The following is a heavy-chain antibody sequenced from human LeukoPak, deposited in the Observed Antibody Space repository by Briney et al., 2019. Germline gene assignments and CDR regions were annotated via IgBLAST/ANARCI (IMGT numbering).Heavy chain of an antibody. D-gene: IGHD3-10*02. V-gene: IGHV1-18*01. CDR3: ARVVHNYYYMDV. Sequence: ASVKVSCKASGYTFTSYGISWVRQAPGQGLEWMGWISAYNGNTNYAQKFQGRVTMTRNTSISTAYMELSSLRSEDTAVYYCARVVHNYYYMDVWGKGTTVTISS. CDR2: ISAYNGNT. J-gene: IGHJ6*03. CDR1: GYTFTSYG.